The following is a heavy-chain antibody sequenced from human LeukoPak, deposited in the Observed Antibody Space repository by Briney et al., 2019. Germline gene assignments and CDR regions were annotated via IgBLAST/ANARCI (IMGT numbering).Heavy chain of an antibody. CDR3: ARVGYSAQVDY. Sequence: GGSLRLSCAASGFTFSSYWMHWVRQAPGKGLVWVSRINSVGSSTSYADSVKGRFTISRDNAKNTLYLQMNSLRAEDTAVYYCARVGYSAQVDYWGQGTLVTVSS. D-gene: IGHD4-23*01. CDR1: GFTFSSYW. V-gene: IGHV3-74*01. J-gene: IGHJ4*02. CDR2: INSVGSST.